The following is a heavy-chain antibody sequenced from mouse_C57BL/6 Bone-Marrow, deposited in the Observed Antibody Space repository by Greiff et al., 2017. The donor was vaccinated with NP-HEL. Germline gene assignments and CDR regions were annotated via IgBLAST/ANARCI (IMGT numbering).Heavy chain of an antibody. Sequence: EVQLQQSGPVLVKPGASVKMSCKASGYTFTDYYMNWVKQSHGKSLEWIGVINPYNGGTSYNQKFKGKATLTVDKSSSTAYMELNSLTSEDSAVYYCTSLGTGFAYWGQGTLVTVSA. V-gene: IGHV1-19*01. CDR2: INPYNGGT. D-gene: IGHD4-1*01. CDR1: GYTFTDYY. CDR3: TSLGTGFAY. J-gene: IGHJ3*01.